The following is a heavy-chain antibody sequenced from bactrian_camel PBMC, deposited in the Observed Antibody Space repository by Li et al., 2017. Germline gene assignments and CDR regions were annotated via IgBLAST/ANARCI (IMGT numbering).Heavy chain of an antibody. CDR1: GFTFSNYD. CDR3: SKTAYYFNEYDGGFEFGY. Sequence: DVQLVESGGGLVQPGGSLRVSCAASGFTFSNYDMSWVRQAPGKGLEWVSDINGDTGTPKYYGDSVKGRFTISRDNAKNTVYLQMSSLKSEDTALYYCSKTAYYFNEYDGGFEFGYWGQGTQVTVS. J-gene: IGHJ6*01. CDR2: INGDTGTPK. V-gene: IGHV3S40*01. D-gene: IGHD4*01.